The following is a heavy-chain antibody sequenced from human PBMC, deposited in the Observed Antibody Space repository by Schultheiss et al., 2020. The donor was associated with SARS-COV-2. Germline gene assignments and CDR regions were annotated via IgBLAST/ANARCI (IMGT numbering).Heavy chain of an antibody. CDR3: ARVPSRGYGDPYYFDY. V-gene: IGHV3-30*03. J-gene: IGHJ4*02. CDR2: VSYDGSNE. D-gene: IGHD4-17*01. Sequence: GGSLRLSCAASGFTFSSYSMNWVRQAPGKGLEWVAAVSYDGSNEYYSDSVKGRFTISRDNSKNTLFLQMSSLRVEDTAVYYCARVPSRGYGDPYYFDYWGQGTLVTVSS. CDR1: GFTFSSYS.